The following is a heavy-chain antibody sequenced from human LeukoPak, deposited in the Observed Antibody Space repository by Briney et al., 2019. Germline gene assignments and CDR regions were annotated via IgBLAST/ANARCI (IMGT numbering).Heavy chain of an antibody. CDR3: ARDQGFCSGGSCYTWDS. D-gene: IGHD2-15*01. J-gene: IGHJ4*02. CDR2: IIPMAGIG. V-gene: IGHV1-69*04. CDR1: GYTFTSYS. Sequence: GVSVKVSCKASGYTFTSYSLSWVRQAPGQGLEWMGRIIPMAGIGDYAQKFLGRVTMTADKSTSTAYMELSSLRSEDTAVYYCARDQGFCSGGSCYTWDSWGQGTLVTVSS.